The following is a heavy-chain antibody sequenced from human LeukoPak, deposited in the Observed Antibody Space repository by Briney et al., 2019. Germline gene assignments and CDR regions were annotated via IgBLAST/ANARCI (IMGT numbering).Heavy chain of an antibody. J-gene: IGHJ4*02. Sequence: TSETLSLTCTVSGCSISSSSYYWGWIRQPPGKGLEWIGSIYYSGSTYYNPSLKSRVTISVDTSKNQFSLKLSSVTAADTAVYYCAGRDDYGDYRDYWGQGTLVTVSS. D-gene: IGHD4-17*01. CDR1: GCSISSSSYY. V-gene: IGHV4-39*01. CDR3: AGRDDYGDYRDY. CDR2: IYYSGST.